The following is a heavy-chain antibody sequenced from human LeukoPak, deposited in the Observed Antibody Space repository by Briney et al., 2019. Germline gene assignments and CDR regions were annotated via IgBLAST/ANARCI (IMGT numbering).Heavy chain of an antibody. CDR2: IKQDGSEK. D-gene: IGHD3-10*01. CDR1: GIILSSYW. Sequence: GGSLRLSCAASGIILSSYWMSWVRQAPGKGLEWVANIKQDGSEKWYVDSVKGRFTISRDNSQNTLYLQMNSLQPDDTAVYYCAKERVRGVSYFDFWGQGSLVIVSS. V-gene: IGHV3-7*01. CDR3: AKERVRGVSYFDF. J-gene: IGHJ4*02.